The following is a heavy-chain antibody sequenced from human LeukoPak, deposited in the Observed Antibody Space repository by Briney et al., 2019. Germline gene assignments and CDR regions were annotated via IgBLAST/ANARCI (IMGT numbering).Heavy chain of an antibody. J-gene: IGHJ6*02. CDR3: ARIFGSASGYGMDV. CDR2: INSDSTYI. Sequence: GGSLRLSCAVSGFTFSTYSMNWVRQAPGKGLEWVSAINSDSTYIYYADSVKGRFTITRDNARNSLYLQMHSLGVEDTAIYYCARIFGSASGYGMDVWGQGTTATVSS. V-gene: IGHV3-21*01. D-gene: IGHD2-2*01. CDR1: GFTFSTYS.